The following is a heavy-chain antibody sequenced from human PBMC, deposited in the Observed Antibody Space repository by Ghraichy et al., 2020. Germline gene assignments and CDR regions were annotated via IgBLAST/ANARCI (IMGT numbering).Heavy chain of an antibody. Sequence: SETLSLTCTVSGGSISSGGYYWSWIRQHPGKGLEWIGYIYYSGSTYYNPSLKSRVTISVDTSKNQFSLKLSSVTAADTAVYYYAREDSGYGLGYDYWGQGTLVTVSS. J-gene: IGHJ4*02. CDR3: AREDSGYGLGYDY. CDR1: GGSISSGGYY. CDR2: IYYSGST. V-gene: IGHV4-31*03. D-gene: IGHD5-12*01.